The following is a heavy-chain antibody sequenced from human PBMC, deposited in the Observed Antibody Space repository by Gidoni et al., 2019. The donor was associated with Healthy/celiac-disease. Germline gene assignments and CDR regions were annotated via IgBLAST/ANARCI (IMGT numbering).Heavy chain of an antibody. CDR2: ISGSGGST. Sequence: EVQLLESGGGLVQPGGSLRLSCAASGFTFSSYAMSWVRQAPGKGLEWGSAISGSGGSTYYADSVKGRFTISRDNSKNTLYLQMNSLRAEDTAVYYCAKSPWKDNDAFDIWGQGTMVTVSS. D-gene: IGHD1-1*01. CDR1: GFTFSSYA. V-gene: IGHV3-23*01. CDR3: AKSPWKDNDAFDI. J-gene: IGHJ3*02.